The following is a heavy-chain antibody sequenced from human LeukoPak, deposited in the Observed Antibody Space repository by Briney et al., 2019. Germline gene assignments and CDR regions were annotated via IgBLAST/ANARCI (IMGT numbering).Heavy chain of an antibody. CDR1: GFTFSSYW. CDR3: ARIGWDYGDYRPYYYYYYGMDV. V-gene: IGHV3-7*01. Sequence: GGSLRLSCAASGFTFSSYWMSWVRQAPGKGLEGVANIKQDGREKYYVDSVKGRFTISRDNAKNSLYLQMNSLRAEDTAVYYCARIGWDYGDYRPYYYYYYGMDVWGQGTTVTVSS. CDR2: IKQDGREK. J-gene: IGHJ6*02. D-gene: IGHD4-17*01.